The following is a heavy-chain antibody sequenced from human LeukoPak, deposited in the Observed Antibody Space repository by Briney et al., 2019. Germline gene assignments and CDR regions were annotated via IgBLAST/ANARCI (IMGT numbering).Heavy chain of an antibody. CDR1: GFTFNSDW. J-gene: IGHJ4*02. CDR3: VRNFYMGRDSWYDVRSFDN. D-gene: IGHD3-3*01. Sequence: PGGSLRLSCTASGFTFNSDWMHWVRQAPGKGPVWVSRINSDGSSTIYADSVKGRFTISRDNAKNTLYLQMNSLRAEDTALYYCVRNFYMGRDSWYDVRSFDNGGKGPQVTVP. CDR2: INSDGSST. V-gene: IGHV3-74*01.